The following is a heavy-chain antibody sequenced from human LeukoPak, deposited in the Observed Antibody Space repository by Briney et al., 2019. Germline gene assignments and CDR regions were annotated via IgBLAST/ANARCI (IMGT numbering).Heavy chain of an antibody. CDR2: INHSGST. V-gene: IGHV4-34*01. CDR3: ARASYSYGYEDY. J-gene: IGHJ4*02. Sequence: SETLSLTCAVYGGSFSGYYWSWIRQPPGKGLEWIGEINHSGSTNYNPSLKSRVTISVDTSKNQFSLKLSSVTAADTAVYYCARASYSYGYEDYWAQGTLVTVSS. D-gene: IGHD5-18*01. CDR1: GGSFSGYY.